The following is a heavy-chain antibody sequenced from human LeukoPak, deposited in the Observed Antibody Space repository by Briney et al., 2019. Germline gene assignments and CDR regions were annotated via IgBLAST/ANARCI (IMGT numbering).Heavy chain of an antibody. CDR3: ARDGVVVSAPAWMDV. CDR2: IIPIFGTA. D-gene: IGHD2-2*01. Sequence: SVKVSCKASGGTFSSYGISWVRQAPGQGLECMGRIIPIFGTAKYAQKFQGRVTITADKSTSTAYMELSSLRSEDTAVYYSARDGVVVSAPAWMDVWGKGTTVTVSS. V-gene: IGHV1-69*06. CDR1: GGTFSSYG. J-gene: IGHJ6*04.